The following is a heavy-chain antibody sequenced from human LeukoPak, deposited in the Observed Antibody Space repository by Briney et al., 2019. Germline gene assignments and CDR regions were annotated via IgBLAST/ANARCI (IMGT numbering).Heavy chain of an antibody. J-gene: IGHJ6*03. CDR2: INHSGST. CDR3: ARGSSTAGPPYYYYYMDV. D-gene: IGHD6-13*01. V-gene: IGHV4-34*01. CDR1: GGSFSGYY. Sequence: SETLSLTCAVYGGSFSGYYWSWIRQPPGKGLEWIGEINHSGSTNYNPSLKSRVTISVDMSKNQFSLKLSSVTAADTAVYYCARGSSTAGPPYYYYYMDVWGKGTTVTVSS.